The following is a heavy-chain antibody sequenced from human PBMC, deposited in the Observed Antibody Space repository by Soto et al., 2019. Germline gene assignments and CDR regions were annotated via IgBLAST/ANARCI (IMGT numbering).Heavy chain of an antibody. CDR1: GFTFSSYG. D-gene: IGHD3-10*01. V-gene: IGHV3-33*01. Sequence: QVQLVESGGGVVQPGRSLRLSCAASGFTFSSYGMHWVRQAPGKGLEWVAVIWSDGSNKYYADSVKGRFTISRDNSKNTLYLQMNSRRAEDTAVYYCARSRQYYYGSGSYRKDDAFDIWCQGTMVTVSS. CDR3: ARSRQYYYGSGSYRKDDAFDI. J-gene: IGHJ3*02. CDR2: IWSDGSNK.